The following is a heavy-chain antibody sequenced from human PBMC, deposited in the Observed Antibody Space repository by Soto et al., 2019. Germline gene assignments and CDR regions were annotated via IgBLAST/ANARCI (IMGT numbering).Heavy chain of an antibody. D-gene: IGHD1-1*01. J-gene: IGHJ4*02. CDR1: GGSFSGYY. Sequence: PSETLSLTCALYGGSFSGYYWSWIRQPPGTGLEWIGEINHSGSTNYNPSPTSRVTISVDTSKNQFSLKLSSVTAAETAVYYCGGGLGTSNTCYFDYWGQGTLVTVSS. V-gene: IGHV4-34*01. CDR3: GGGLGTSNTCYFDY. CDR2: INHSGST.